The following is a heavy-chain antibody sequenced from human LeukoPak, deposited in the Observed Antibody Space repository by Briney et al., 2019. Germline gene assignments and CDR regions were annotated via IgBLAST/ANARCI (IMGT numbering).Heavy chain of an antibody. CDR3: RGIAAAGRFDY. V-gene: IGHV3-49*04. J-gene: IGHJ4*02. CDR1: GFTFSSYA. D-gene: IGHD6-13*01. Sequence: QPGRSLRLSCAASGFTFSSYAMSWVRQAPGKGLEWVGFIRSKAYGGTTEYAASVKGRFTISRDDSKSIAYLQMNSLKTEDTAVYYCRGIAAAGRFDYWGQGTLVTVSS. CDR2: IRSKAYGGTT.